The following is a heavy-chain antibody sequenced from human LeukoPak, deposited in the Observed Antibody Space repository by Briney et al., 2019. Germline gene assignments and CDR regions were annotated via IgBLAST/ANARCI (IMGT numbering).Heavy chain of an antibody. CDR3: ARIPVGGNRAFDI. J-gene: IGHJ3*02. CDR2: INDHGSST. D-gene: IGHD6-19*01. Sequence: PGGSLRLSCAASGFTLSSYWMHWVRQGPEKGLVWVSRINDHGSSTDYADSVKGRFTISRDNGKNTLYLQMNSLRAEDTAVYYCARIPVGGNRAFDIWGRGTMVTVSS. V-gene: IGHV3-74*01. CDR1: GFTLSSYW.